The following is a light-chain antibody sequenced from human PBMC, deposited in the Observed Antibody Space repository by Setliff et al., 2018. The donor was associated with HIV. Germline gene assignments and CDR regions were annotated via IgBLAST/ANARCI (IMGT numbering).Light chain of an antibody. CDR2: DDR. V-gene: IGLV3-21*03. CDR1: NTGAKS. Sequence: SYELTQPPSVSVAPGKTANITCGGNNTGAKSVHWYQQKPGQAPVLVVYDDRDRPSGIPERFSGANSGNTATLTISRVEAGDEADYYCQVWDSNADHPVFGGGTQLT. J-gene: IGLJ2*01. CDR3: QVWDSNADHPV.